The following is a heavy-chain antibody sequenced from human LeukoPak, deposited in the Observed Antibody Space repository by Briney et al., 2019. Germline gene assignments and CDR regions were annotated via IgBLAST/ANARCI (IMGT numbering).Heavy chain of an antibody. V-gene: IGHV4-39*01. CDR3: AVGIWFGRFDY. CDR2: IFYSGTS. D-gene: IGHD3-10*01. J-gene: IGHJ4*02. Sequence: PSETLSLTCTVSGGSFRSSSYYWVWLRQPPGKALEWIGTIFYSGTSFYNPSLKSRVTISADTSKNQFSLNLNSVTAADTAVYYCAVGIWFGRFDYWAQGTLVTVSS. CDR1: GGSFRSSSYY.